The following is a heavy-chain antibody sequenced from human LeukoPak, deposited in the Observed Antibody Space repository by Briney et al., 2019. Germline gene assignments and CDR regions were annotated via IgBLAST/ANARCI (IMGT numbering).Heavy chain of an antibody. Sequence: SETLSLTCTVSGGSISSYYWSWIRQPAGKGLEWIGRIYTSGSTNYNPSLKSRGTILVDKSKNQFSLKLSSVTAADTAVYYCARAYGGSLLGYFDYWGQGTLVTVSS. V-gene: IGHV4-4*07. CDR3: ARAYGGSLLGYFDY. D-gene: IGHD1-26*01. CDR1: GGSISSYY. CDR2: IYTSGST. J-gene: IGHJ4*02.